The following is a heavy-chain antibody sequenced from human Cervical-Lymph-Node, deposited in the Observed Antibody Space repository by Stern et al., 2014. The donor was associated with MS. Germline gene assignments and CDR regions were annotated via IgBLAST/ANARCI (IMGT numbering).Heavy chain of an antibody. CDR2: IYWDDQK. J-gene: IGHJ4*02. CDR3: AHRTAGPFDY. V-gene: IGHV2-5*02. Sequence: QVTLKESGPALVKPTQTLPLTSTFSGFSLSTSGLGVGWIRKPPGEALEWLAYIYWDDQKRYSPSLKSRLTITKDTSKNQVVLTLTNVDPVDTATYYCAHRTAGPFDYWGQGTLVTVSS. CDR1: GFSLSTSGLG.